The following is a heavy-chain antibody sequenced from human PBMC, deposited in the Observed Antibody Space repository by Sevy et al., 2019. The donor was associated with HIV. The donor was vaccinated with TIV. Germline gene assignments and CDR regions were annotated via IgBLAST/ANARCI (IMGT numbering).Heavy chain of an antibody. Sequence: GGSLRLSCAISGFTVNDKYIIWVRQAPGKGLEWVSVIFSSGSTYYADSAKGRFTISRDNSKNTVDLKMNSVGAEDTAVYYCVSLFLSYRSGWSYFDYWGQGTLVTVSS. CDR2: IFSSGST. V-gene: IGHV3-66*02. CDR1: GFTVNDKY. J-gene: IGHJ4*02. D-gene: IGHD6-19*01. CDR3: VSLFLSYRSGWSYFDY.